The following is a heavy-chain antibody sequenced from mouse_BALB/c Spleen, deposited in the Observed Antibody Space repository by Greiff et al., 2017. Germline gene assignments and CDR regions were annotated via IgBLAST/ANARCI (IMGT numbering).Heavy chain of an antibody. Sequence: EVKVVESGGGLVKPGGSLKLSCAASGFTFTSYAMSWVRQTPEKRLEWVASISSGGSTYYPDSVKGRFTISRDNARNILYLQMSSLRSEDTAMYYCARDGWLPFFYAMDYWGQGTSVTVSS. D-gene: IGHD2-3*01. J-gene: IGHJ4*01. CDR2: ISSGGST. CDR3: ARDGWLPFFYAMDY. CDR1: GFTFTSYA. V-gene: IGHV5-6-5*01.